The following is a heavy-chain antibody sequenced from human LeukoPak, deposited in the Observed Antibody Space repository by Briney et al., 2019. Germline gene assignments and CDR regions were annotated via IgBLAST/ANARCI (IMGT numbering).Heavy chain of an antibody. J-gene: IGHJ1*01. Sequence: PGGSLRLSCAASGFTFSSYAMSWVRQAPGKGLEWVSAISGSGGSTYYADSVKGRFTISRDNSKNTLYLQMNSLRAEDTAVYYCAKDVRDGYNYAEYFQHWGQGTLFTVSS. CDR3: AKDVRDGYNYAEYFQH. V-gene: IGHV3-23*01. CDR1: GFTFSSYA. CDR2: ISGSGGST. D-gene: IGHD5-24*01.